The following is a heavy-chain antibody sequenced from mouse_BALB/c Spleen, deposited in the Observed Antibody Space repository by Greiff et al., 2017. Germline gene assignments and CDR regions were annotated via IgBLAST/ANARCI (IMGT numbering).Heavy chain of an antibody. CDR2: IDPENGDT. CDR3: NPKANWDEEGWFAY. V-gene: IGHV14-4*02. D-gene: IGHD4-1*01. CDR1: GFNIKDYY. Sequence: EVQLQQSGAELVRSGASVKLSCTASGFNIKDYYMHWVKQRPEQGLEWIGWIDPENGDTEYAPKFQGKATMTADTSSNTAYLQLSSLTSEDTAVYYCNPKANWDEEGWFAYWGQGTLVTVSA. J-gene: IGHJ3*01.